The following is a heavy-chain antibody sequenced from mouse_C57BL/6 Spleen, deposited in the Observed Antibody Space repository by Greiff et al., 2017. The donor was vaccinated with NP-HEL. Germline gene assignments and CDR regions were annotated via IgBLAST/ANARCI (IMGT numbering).Heavy chain of an antibody. CDR3: ARRGGYDGGRFAY. CDR2: IDPSDSYT. CDR1: GYTFTSYW. Sequence: QVQLQQPGAELVKPGASVKLSCKASGYTFTSYWMQWVKQRPGQGLEWIGEIDPSDSYTNYNQKFKGKATLTVDTSSSTAYMQLSSLTSEDSAVYYCARRGGYDGGRFAYWGQGTLVTVSA. V-gene: IGHV1-50*01. D-gene: IGHD2-2*01. J-gene: IGHJ3*01.